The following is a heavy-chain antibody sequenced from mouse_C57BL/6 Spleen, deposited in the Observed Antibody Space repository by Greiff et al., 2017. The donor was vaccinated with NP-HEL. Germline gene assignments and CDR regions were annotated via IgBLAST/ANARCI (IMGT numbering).Heavy chain of an antibody. D-gene: IGHD1-1*01. Sequence: EVKLMESGGGLVQPGGSMKLSCAASGFTFSDAWMDWVRQSPEKGLEWVAEIRNKANNHATYYAESVKGRFTISRADSNSSVYLQMNSVRAEDTVIYYCTRGYYGDMDYWGQGTSVTVSS. V-gene: IGHV6-6*01. CDR2: IRNKANNHAT. J-gene: IGHJ4*01. CDR1: GFTFSDAW. CDR3: TRGYYGDMDY.